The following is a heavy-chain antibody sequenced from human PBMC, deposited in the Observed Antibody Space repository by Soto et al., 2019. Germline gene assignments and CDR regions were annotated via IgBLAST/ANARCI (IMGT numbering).Heavy chain of an antibody. CDR2: IIPIFGTA. Sequence: QVQLVQSGAEVKKPGSSVKVSCKASGGTFSSYAISWVRQAPGQGLEWMGGIIPIFGTANYAQKFQGRVTITADESTSTAYMELSSLRSEDTAVYYCARDHGNGGNSGYYYGMDVWGQGTTVTVSS. CDR3: ARDHGNGGNSGYYYGMDV. D-gene: IGHD2-21*02. J-gene: IGHJ6*02. CDR1: GGTFSSYA. V-gene: IGHV1-69*01.